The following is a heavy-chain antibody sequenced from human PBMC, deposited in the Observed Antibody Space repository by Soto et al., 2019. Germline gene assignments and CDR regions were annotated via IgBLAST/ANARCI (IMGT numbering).Heavy chain of an antibody. CDR1: GGTFSSYA. CDR2: IIPIFGTA. J-gene: IGHJ5*02. V-gene: IGHV1-69*13. Sequence: SVKVSCKVSGGTFSSYAISWVRQAPGQGLEWMGGIIPIFGTANYAQKFQGRVTITADESTSTAYMELSSLRSEDTAVYYCARDKMGYDFWSGYHIKNWFDPWGQGTLVTVSS. D-gene: IGHD3-3*01. CDR3: ARDKMGYDFWSGYHIKNWFDP.